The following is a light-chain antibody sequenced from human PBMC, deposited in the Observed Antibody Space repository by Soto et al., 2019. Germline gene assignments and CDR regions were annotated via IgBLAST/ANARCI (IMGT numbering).Light chain of an antibody. CDR1: QSVSSY. CDR2: DAF. J-gene: IGKJ1*01. Sequence: EIVLTQSPATLSFSPGERATLSCRASQSVSSYLAWYQQKPGQAPRLLIYDAFNRATGIPARFSGSGSGTEFTLTISSLQSEDFAVYYCQQYNNWPRTFGQGTKVDI. CDR3: QQYNNWPRT. V-gene: IGKV3-11*01.